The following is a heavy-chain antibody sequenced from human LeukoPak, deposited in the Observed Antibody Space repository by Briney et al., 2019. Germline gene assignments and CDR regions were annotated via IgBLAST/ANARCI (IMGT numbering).Heavy chain of an antibody. CDR3: AKGSQKYSSGWQYFDY. V-gene: IGHV3-30-3*01. CDR2: ISYDGSNK. Sequence: TGGSLRLSCAASGFTFNNYAMHWVRQAPGKGLEWVAVISYDGSNKYYADSVKGRFTISRDNSKNTLYLQMNSLRAEDTAVYYCAKGSQKYSSGWQYFDYWGQGTLVTVSS. CDR1: GFTFNNYA. J-gene: IGHJ4*02. D-gene: IGHD6-19*01.